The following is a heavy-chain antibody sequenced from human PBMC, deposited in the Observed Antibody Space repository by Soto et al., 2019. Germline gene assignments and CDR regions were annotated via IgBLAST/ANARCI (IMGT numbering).Heavy chain of an antibody. Sequence: QVQLVQSGVEVKKPGASVKVSCKASGYTFPDYRMIWVRQAPGQGLEWMGIINPSGGSTNYAPNFQGRVTLTRDSFTSTVYMELSNLRSEDTAVYYCARPAGRLANWFDPWGQGTLVTVSS. J-gene: IGHJ5*02. CDR1: GYTFPDYR. CDR2: INPSGGST. CDR3: ARPAGRLANWFDP. V-gene: IGHV1-46*01. D-gene: IGHD6-6*01.